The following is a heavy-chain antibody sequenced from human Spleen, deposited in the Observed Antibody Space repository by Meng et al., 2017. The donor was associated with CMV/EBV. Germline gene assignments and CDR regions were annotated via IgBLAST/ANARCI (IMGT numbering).Heavy chain of an antibody. Sequence: HVRRQRWWARLLNPSVTRSLFCASFGGSFSGCYRRWTGEAPGKSLEWIGKINHSGSTNYNPSLKIRVTISVNTSKNQFSLKLSSVTAAYTAVYYCARGPLWFGEPHGGVWGQGTLVTVSS. V-gene: IGHV4-34*01. CDR3: ARGPLWFGEPHGGV. D-gene: IGHD3-10*01. CDR2: INHSGST. CDR1: GGSFSGCY. J-gene: IGHJ4*02.